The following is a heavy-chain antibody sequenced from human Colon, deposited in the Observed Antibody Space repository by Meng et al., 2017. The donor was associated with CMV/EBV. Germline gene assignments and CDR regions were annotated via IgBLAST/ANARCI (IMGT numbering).Heavy chain of an antibody. CDR1: SYPFTSYA. CDR2: FSAYNGNT. Sequence: NDSCTTSSYPFTSYAFSWVRQAPGQGLEWMGWFSAYNGNTNYAQKFQDRVSMTTDTSTSTVYMELRSLTSDDTAVYYCARGTHYFDYWGQGTLVTVSS. J-gene: IGHJ4*02. V-gene: IGHV1-18*01. D-gene: IGHD3/OR15-3a*01. CDR3: ARGTHYFDY.